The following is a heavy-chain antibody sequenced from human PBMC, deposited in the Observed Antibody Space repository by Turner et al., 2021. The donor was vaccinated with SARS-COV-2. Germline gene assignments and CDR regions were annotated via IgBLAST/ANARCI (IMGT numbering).Heavy chain of an antibody. CDR2: VDSGGTS. V-gene: IGHV4-39*02. CDR1: GASIAGSAYY. CDR3: VRLSLVYGDYAEY. D-gene: IGHD4-17*01. Sequence: QLQLQESGPRLVKPSETLSLTCTVSGASIAGSAYYWGWIRQSPAKGLEWIGTVDSGGTSYYKPSLKRRIPLSVDTSTNHFYLNLYSVTAADTAVYYCVRLSLVYGDYAEYWGQGALVTVSS. J-gene: IGHJ4*02.